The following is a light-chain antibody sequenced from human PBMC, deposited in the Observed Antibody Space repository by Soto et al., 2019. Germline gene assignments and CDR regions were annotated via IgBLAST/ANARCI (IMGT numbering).Light chain of an antibody. Sequence: EIVLTQSPGTVSLSPGERATLSCRASQTISSSFLAWYQQKPGQAPRLLIYRASRRAPGIPDRFSGSGSWTDFTLTISRLEPEDFAVYYCHQFGSSPLDTFGSGTKVEIK. CDR3: HQFGSSPLDT. V-gene: IGKV3-20*01. J-gene: IGKJ3*01. CDR2: RAS. CDR1: QTISSSF.